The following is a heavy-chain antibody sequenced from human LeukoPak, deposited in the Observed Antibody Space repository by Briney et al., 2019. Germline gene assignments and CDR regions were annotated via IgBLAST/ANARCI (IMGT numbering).Heavy chain of an antibody. V-gene: IGHV3-48*04. J-gene: IGHJ4*02. Sequence: GGSLRLSCAASGFTFSSYSMNWVRQAPGKGLEWVSYISSISSTIYYADSVKGRFTISRDNAKNSLYLQMNSLRAEDTAVYYCARNAGGGIAAPGYWGQGTLVTVSS. CDR1: GFTFSSYS. CDR2: ISSISSTI. D-gene: IGHD6-13*01. CDR3: ARNAGGGIAAPGY.